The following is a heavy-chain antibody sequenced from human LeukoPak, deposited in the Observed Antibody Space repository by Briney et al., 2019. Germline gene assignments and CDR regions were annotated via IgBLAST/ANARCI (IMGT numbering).Heavy chain of an antibody. CDR1: GGSFSGYY. Sequence: PSETLSLTCAVYGGSFSGYYCSWIRQPPGKGLEWIGEINHSGSTNYNPSLKSRVTISVDTSKNQFSLKLSSVTAADTAVYYCARGKIIVATLYYFDYWGQGTLVTVSS. V-gene: IGHV4-34*01. CDR2: INHSGST. J-gene: IGHJ4*02. D-gene: IGHD5-12*01. CDR3: ARGKIIVATLYYFDY.